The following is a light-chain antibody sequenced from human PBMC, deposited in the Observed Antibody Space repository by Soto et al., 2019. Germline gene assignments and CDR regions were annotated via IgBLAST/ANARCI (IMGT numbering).Light chain of an antibody. CDR2: DAS. J-gene: IGKJ1*01. CDR3: QQYGRSPRT. CDR1: QSVSSSY. V-gene: IGKV3-20*01. Sequence: EIVLTQSPGTLSLSPGEIATLSCRASQSVSSSYLAWYQQKTGQAPRLLIYDASNRATGIPARFSGSGSGTDFTLTIDTLESEDFALYSCQQYGRSPRTFGQGTKVDI.